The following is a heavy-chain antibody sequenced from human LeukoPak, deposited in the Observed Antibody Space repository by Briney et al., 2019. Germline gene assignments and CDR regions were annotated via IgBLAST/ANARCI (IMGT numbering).Heavy chain of an antibody. CDR3: ARLGRGYGYGY. CDR1: GYSISSGYY. J-gene: IGHJ4*02. Sequence: SETLSLTCTVSGYSISSGYYWGWIRQPPGKGLEWIGSIYHSGSTYYNPSLKSRVTISVDTSKNQFSLKLSSVTAADTAVYYCARLGRGYGYGYWGQGTLVTVSS. CDR2: IYHSGST. D-gene: IGHD5-18*01. V-gene: IGHV4-38-2*02.